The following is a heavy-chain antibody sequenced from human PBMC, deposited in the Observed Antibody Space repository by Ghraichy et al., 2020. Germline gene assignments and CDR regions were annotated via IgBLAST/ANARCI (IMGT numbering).Heavy chain of an antibody. Sequence: GGSLRLSCAASGLTFSSCAMSWVRKPPGKGLEWVSAISGSGGSTYYADSVKGRFTISRDNSKNTLYLQMNSLRAEDTAIYYCAKVGYCSGGNCYRAFDIWGQGTMVTVSS. CDR2: ISGSGGST. V-gene: IGHV3-23*01. J-gene: IGHJ3*02. CDR3: AKVGYCSGGNCYRAFDI. D-gene: IGHD2-15*01. CDR1: GLTFSSCA.